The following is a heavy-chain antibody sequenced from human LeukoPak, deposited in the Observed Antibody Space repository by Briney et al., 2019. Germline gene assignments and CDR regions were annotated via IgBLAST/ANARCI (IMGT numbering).Heavy chain of an antibody. J-gene: IGHJ5*02. D-gene: IGHD4-17*01. Sequence: GGSLRLSCAASGFTFSSYGMNWVRQAPGKGLEWVSSISTSSSYIYYADSMKGRFTISRDNAKNSLYLQMNSLRAEDTAVYYCAGTPDYGDYLNWFDPWGQGTLVTVSS. CDR2: ISTSSSYI. CDR3: AGTPDYGDYLNWFDP. V-gene: IGHV3-21*01. CDR1: GFTFSSYG.